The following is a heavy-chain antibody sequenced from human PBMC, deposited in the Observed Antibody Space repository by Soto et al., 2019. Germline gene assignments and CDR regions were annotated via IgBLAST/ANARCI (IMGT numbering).Heavy chain of an antibody. Sequence: QVRLEQSGADVKTPGASVKVSCQASGYTFNIYAIHWVPQAPGQRPEWMGWMNAGNGNTEYSPKFHGRVTMTRDRYARAAYRELSGLTSEDTAVYYCARDCTYCGGDTGREAFDIWGQGTMVTVS. V-gene: IGHV1-3*01. CDR2: MNAGNGNT. J-gene: IGHJ3*02. CDR1: GYTFNIYA. CDR3: ARDCTYCGGDTGREAFDI. D-gene: IGHD2-21*01.